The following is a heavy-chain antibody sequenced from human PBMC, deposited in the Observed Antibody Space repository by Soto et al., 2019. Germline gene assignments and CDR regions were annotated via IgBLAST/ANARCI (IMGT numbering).Heavy chain of an antibody. J-gene: IGHJ4*02. CDR1: GISVITSDYY. Sequence: PSETLSLTCTVSGISVITSDYYFCCVRQPPGKGLDWIGNIYYSGSTFYNPSLRSRVTLSVDTSKNQFSLRLNSVTAADTAVYFCAGFVVPASRNSDFDYWGQGTLVTVSS. CDR3: AGFVVPASRNSDFDY. CDR2: IYYSGST. D-gene: IGHD2-15*01. V-gene: IGHV4-39*01.